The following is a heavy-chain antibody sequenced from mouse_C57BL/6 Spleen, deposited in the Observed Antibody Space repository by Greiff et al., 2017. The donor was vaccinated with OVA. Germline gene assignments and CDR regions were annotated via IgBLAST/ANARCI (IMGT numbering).Heavy chain of an antibody. Sequence: VHLVESGPELVKPGASVKISCKASGYAFSSSWMNWVKQRPGKGLEWIGRIYPGDGDTNYNGKFKGKATLTADKSSSTAYMQLSSLTSEDSAVYFCARDDGYDVAMDYWGQGTSVTVSS. CDR2: IYPGDGDT. J-gene: IGHJ4*01. CDR3: ARDDGYDVAMDY. CDR1: GYAFSSSW. V-gene: IGHV1-82*01. D-gene: IGHD2-2*01.